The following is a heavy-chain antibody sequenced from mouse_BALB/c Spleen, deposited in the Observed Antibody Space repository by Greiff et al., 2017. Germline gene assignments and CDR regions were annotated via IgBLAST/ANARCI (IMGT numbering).Heavy chain of an antibody. J-gene: IGHJ2*01. CDR1: GYTFTSYW. D-gene: IGHD2-4*01. CDR3: APDYDYPFDY. CDR2: INPSTGYT. V-gene: IGHV1-7*01. Sequence: QVQLQQSGAELAKPGASVKMSCKASGYTFTSYWMHWVKQRPGQGLEWIGYINPSTGYTEYNQKFKDKATLTADKSSSTAYMQLSSLTSEDSAVYYCAPDYDYPFDYWGQGTTLTVSS.